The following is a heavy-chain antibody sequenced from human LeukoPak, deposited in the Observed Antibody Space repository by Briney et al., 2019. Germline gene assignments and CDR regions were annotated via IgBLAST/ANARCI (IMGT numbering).Heavy chain of an antibody. V-gene: IGHV3-7*01. J-gene: IGHJ6*03. Sequence: GGSLRLSCAASGFTFSSYGMHWVRQAPGKGLEWVANIKQDGSEKYYVDSVKGRFTISRDNAKNSLYLQMNSLRAEDTAVYYCARGPYASGSYGRRGWVHYMDVWGKGTTVTISS. CDR2: IKQDGSEK. D-gene: IGHD3-10*01. CDR3: ARGPYASGSYGRRGWVHYMDV. CDR1: GFTFSSYG.